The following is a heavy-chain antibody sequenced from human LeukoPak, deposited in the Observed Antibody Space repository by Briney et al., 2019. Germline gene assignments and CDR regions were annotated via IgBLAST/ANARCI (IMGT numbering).Heavy chain of an antibody. CDR2: INPNSGGT. J-gene: IGHJ4*02. D-gene: IGHD6-6*01. CDR3: ATGRVAARPVDGVDY. V-gene: IGHV1-2*02. Sequence: GASVKVSCKASGYTFTGYYMHWVRQAPGQGLEWMGWINPNSGGTNYAQKFQGRVTMTRDTSISTAYMELSSLRSEDTAVYYCATGRVAARPVDGVDYWGQGTLVTVSS. CDR1: GYTFTGYY.